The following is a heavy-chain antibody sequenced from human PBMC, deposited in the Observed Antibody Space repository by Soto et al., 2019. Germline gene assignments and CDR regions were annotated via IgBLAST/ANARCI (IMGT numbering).Heavy chain of an antibody. J-gene: IGHJ4*02. CDR1: GGSISSYY. CDR2: IYYSGST. Sequence: SETLSLNCTVSGGSISSYYWSWIRQPPGKGLEWIGYIYYSGSTNYNPSLKSRVTISVDTSKNQFSLKLSSVTAADTAVYYCARVEPIYRGYYDFWSGPPPGYHYWGQGTLVTVSS. CDR3: ARVEPIYRGYYDFWSGPPPGYHY. D-gene: IGHD3-3*01. V-gene: IGHV4-59*01.